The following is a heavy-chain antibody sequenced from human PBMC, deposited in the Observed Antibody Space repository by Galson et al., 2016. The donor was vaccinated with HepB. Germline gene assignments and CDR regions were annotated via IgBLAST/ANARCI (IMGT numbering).Heavy chain of an antibody. CDR2: ISDNGGST. J-gene: IGHJ4*02. Sequence: SLRLSCAASGFTLAGNGMTWARQAPGKGLEWVSGISDNGGSTYYADSVKGRFTISRDNSKNTLYLQMNSLRAEDTAVYYCTRPMYDTTGSASGNFDYWGQGTLVTVPS. V-gene: IGHV3-23*01. CDR1: GFTLAGNG. D-gene: IGHD3-22*01. CDR3: TRPMYDTTGSASGNFDY.